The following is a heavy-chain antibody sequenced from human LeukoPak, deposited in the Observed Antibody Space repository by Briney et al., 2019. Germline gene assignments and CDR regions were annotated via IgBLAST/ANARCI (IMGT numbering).Heavy chain of an antibody. V-gene: IGHV3-9*01. CDR3: AREHMGVSAFDI. Sequence: TGRSLRLSCAASGFTFDDYAMHWVRQAPGKGLEWVSGISWNSGSIGYADSVKGRFTISRDNAKNSLYLQMNSLRAEDTAMYYCAREHMGVSAFDIWGQGTMVTVSS. J-gene: IGHJ3*02. CDR1: GFTFDDYA. D-gene: IGHD1-26*01. CDR2: ISWNSGSI.